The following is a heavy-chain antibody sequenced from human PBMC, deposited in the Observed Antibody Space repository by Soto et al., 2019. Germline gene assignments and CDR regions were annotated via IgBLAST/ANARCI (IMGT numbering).Heavy chain of an antibody. CDR2: IYWDDDT. D-gene: IGHD2-2*01. Sequence: ITLKESGPTLVKPTQSLTLTCTFSGFSLSADGVAVGWIRQPPGKALEWLALIYWDDDTRYRQSLKSRLTITKDTSKNHVVLTMINLDPVDTATYYCAHAYGGTSWPNDAFDVWGQGTVVTVSS. CDR3: AHAYGGTSWPNDAFDV. V-gene: IGHV2-5*02. J-gene: IGHJ3*01. CDR1: GFSLSADGVA.